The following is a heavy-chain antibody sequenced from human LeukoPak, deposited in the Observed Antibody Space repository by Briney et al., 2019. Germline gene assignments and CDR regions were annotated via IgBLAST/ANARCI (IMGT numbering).Heavy chain of an antibody. D-gene: IGHD1-26*01. J-gene: IGHJ4*02. CDR3: TSPNSGSYYADY. CDR1: GFTFSGSA. V-gene: IGHV3-73*01. CDR2: IRSKTNSYAT. Sequence: GGSLRLCCAASGFTFSGSAVQWVRQASGKGLEWVGRIRSKTNSYATAYAASVKGRFTISRDDSKNTAYLQMNSLKTEDTAVYYCTSPNSGSYYADYWGQGTLVTVSS.